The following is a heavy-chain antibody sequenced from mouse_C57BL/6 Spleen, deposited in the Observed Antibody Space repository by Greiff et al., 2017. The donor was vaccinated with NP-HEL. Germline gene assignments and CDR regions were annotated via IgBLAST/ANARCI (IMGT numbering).Heavy chain of an antibody. CDR3: ARVLFGNFYAMDY. J-gene: IGHJ4*01. D-gene: IGHD2-1*01. CDR2: ISYDGSN. V-gene: IGHV3-6*01. CDR1: GYSITSGYY. Sequence: ESGPGLVKPSQSLSLTCSVTGYSITSGYYWNWIRQFPGNKLEWMGYISYDGSNNYNPSLKNRISITRDTSKNQFFLKFNSVTTEDTATYYCARVLFGNFYAMDYWGQGTSVTVSS.